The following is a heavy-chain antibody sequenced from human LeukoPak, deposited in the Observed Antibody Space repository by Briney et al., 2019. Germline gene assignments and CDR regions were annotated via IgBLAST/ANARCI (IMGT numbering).Heavy chain of an antibody. CDR2: IYYNGRT. D-gene: IGHD6-19*01. V-gene: IGHV4-39*07. CDR3: ARLYPVSRRSSSGWYNDP. CDR1: GVSISSGSYY. J-gene: IGHJ5*02. Sequence: SETLSLTCTVSGVSISSGSYYWSWIWQPAGKGLEWIGSIYYNGRTYYSPSLKSRVTISIDTSNQFSLRLDSMTAADTAVYYCARLYPVSRRSSSGWYNDPWGQGTLVTVSS.